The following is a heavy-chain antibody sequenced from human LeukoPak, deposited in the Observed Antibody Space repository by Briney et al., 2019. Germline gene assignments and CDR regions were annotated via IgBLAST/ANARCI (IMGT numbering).Heavy chain of an antibody. CDR2: MKSNNGHT. CDR1: GYTFTSFD. Sequence: ASVKVSCKASGYTFTSFDFNWVRQATGQGLEWMGWMKSNNGHTGYAQKLQGRVTMTRDTSISTAYMELSSLTFEDTAVYYCARGPPNWGMVGYWGQGTLVTVSS. D-gene: IGHD7-27*01. CDR3: ARGPPNWGMVGY. J-gene: IGHJ4*02. V-gene: IGHV1-8*01.